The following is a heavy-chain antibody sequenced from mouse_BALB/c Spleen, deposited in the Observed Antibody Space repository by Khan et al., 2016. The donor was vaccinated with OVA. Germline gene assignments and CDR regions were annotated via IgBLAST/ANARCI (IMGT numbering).Heavy chain of an antibody. CDR1: GYTFTSYW. V-gene: IGHV1S81*02. CDR3: ARIKKIVATYFDY. J-gene: IGHJ2*01. D-gene: IGHD1-1*01. CDR2: TNPTNGRT. Sequence: QVQLKESGAELVKAGASVKMSCKASGYTFTSYWMHWVKQRLGQGLEWFAETNPTNGRTYYNEKFKSKATLTVDKSSSTAYMLLSGPTFEDSAVYYCARIKKIVATYFDYWGKSTTLTVSS.